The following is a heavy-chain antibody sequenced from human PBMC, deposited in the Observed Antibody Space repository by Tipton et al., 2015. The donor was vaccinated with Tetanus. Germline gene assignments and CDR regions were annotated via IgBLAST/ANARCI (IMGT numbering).Heavy chain of an antibody. V-gene: IGHV1-2*02. Sequence: QLVQSGAEVKQPGASVKVSCKASGYSLIDYFIHWVRQSPGQGNEGVGWINPNIGGTRFAQTVKGRVTMTRDTSTSTVYLELNRLIYIDPAVYCCARLGGIERHFERWGPGTLVIVSS. CDR2: INPNIGGT. D-gene: IGHD2-21*01. CDR3: ARLGGIERHFER. CDR1: GYSLIDYF. J-gene: IGHJ2*01.